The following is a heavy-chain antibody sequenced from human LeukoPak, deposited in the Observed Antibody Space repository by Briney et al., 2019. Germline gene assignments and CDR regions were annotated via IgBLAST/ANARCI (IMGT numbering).Heavy chain of an antibody. V-gene: IGHV3-11*05. D-gene: IGHD6-13*01. Sequence: TGGSLRLSCAASGFTFSDYYMSWIRQAPGKGLEWVSYISSSSSYTNYADSVKGRFTISRDNAKNSLYLQMNSLRAEDTAVYYCARGGSRAPLAYWGQGTLVTVSS. CDR2: ISSSSSYT. J-gene: IGHJ4*02. CDR1: GFTFSDYY. CDR3: ARGGSRAPLAY.